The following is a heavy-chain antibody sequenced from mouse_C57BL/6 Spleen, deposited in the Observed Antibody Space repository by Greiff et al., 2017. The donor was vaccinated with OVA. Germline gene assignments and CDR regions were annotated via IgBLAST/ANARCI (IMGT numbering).Heavy chain of an antibody. CDR3: AREDSNYVEAY. CDR1: GYTFTSYW. CDR2: IYPGSGST. Sequence: VQLQQPGAELVKPGASVKMSCKASGYTFTSYWITWVRQRPGQGLEWIGDIYPGSGSTNYNEKFKSKATLTVDTSSSTAYMQLSSLTSEDSAVYYCAREDSNYVEAYWGQGTLVTVSA. V-gene: IGHV1-55*01. J-gene: IGHJ3*01. D-gene: IGHD2-5*01.